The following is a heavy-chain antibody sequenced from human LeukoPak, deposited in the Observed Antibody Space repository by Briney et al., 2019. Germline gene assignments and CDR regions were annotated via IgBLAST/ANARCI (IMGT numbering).Heavy chain of an antibody. CDR3: ARDLNIVVVTAIGAFDI. V-gene: IGHV1-69*04. Sequence: ASVKVSCKASGYTFTGYYMHWVRQAPGQGLEWMGRIIPILGIANYAQKFQGRVTITADKSTSTAYMELSSLRSEDTAVYYCARDLNIVVVTAIGAFDIWGQGTMVTVSS. J-gene: IGHJ3*02. D-gene: IGHD2-21*02. CDR1: GYTFTGYY. CDR2: IIPILGIA.